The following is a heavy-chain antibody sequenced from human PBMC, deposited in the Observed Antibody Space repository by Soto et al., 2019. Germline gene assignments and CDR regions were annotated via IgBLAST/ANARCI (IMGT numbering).Heavy chain of an antibody. CDR3: ARDYYDSSSQYYYYGMDV. CDR2: ISYDGSNK. J-gene: IGHJ6*04. D-gene: IGHD6-6*01. CDR1: GFTFSSYA. V-gene: IGHV3-30-3*01. Sequence: GWSLRLSCAASGFTFSSYAMHWVRQAPGKGLEWVAFISYDGSNKYYADSVKGRFTISRDNSKNTLYLQMKSLRAEDTAVYYCARDYYDSSSQYYYYGMDVWGKGTKVTVSS.